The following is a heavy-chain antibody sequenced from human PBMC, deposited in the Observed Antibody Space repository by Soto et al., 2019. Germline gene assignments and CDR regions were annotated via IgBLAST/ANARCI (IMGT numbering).Heavy chain of an antibody. V-gene: IGHV1-69*04. D-gene: IGHD3-10*01. CDR3: TRDWEITVSTWSFGGF. Sequence: QVQLVQSGAEVKKPGSSVKVSCKASGGTFSPYTINWVRQAPGHGLEWMGRIIPFHGVTNYAQKFQARVTITADKSTSTAYMVLSGLRFEDTAMYYCTRDWEITVSTWSFGGFWGRGTLVSVSS. CDR1: GGTFSPYT. CDR2: IIPFHGVT. J-gene: IGHJ4*02.